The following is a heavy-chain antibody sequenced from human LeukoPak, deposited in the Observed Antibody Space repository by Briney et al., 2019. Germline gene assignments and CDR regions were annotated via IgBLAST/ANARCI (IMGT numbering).Heavy chain of an antibody. D-gene: IGHD5-24*01. V-gene: IGHV4-38-2*02. Sequence: KSSETLSLTCTVSGYSISSGYYWGWIRQPPGKGLEWIGSIHHSGSTNYNPSLKSRVTISLDTSKNQFSLKLNSVTAADTAVYYCARDLQGDGYNRAEFDYWGQGTLVTVSS. CDR2: IHHSGST. CDR3: ARDLQGDGYNRAEFDY. J-gene: IGHJ4*02. CDR1: GYSISSGYY.